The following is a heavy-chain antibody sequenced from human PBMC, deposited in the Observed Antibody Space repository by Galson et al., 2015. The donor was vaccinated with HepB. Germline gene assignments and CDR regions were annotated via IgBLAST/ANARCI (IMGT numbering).Heavy chain of an antibody. D-gene: IGHD2-15*01. Sequence: SLRLSCAASGFTFSDYYMEWVRQAPGKGLEWLSYISHSGTTVYHADSLKGRFSISRDNAKNSLYLQMNSLRAEDTAVYYCARGLGGYWGQGTLVTVSS. J-gene: IGHJ4*02. V-gene: IGHV3-11*01. CDR1: GFTFSDYY. CDR2: ISHSGTTV. CDR3: ARGLGGY.